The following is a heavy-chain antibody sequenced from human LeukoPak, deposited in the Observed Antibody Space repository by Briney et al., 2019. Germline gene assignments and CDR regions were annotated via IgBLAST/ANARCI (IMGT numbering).Heavy chain of an antibody. V-gene: IGHV3-30*02. CDR2: IRHDGSYK. D-gene: IGHD1-26*01. J-gene: IGHJ4*02. CDR3: ARELIVGATGDY. CDR1: GFTFTSYG. Sequence: GGSLRLSCVVPGFTFTSYGVHWVRQAPGKGLEWVAFIRHDGSYKDYADSVKGRFTISRDNSKNSLYLQMNSLRAEDTAVYYCARELIVGATGDYWGQGTLVTVSS.